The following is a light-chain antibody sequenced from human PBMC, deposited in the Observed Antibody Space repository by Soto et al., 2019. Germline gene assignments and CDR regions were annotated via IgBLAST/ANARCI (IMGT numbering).Light chain of an antibody. CDR3: QQYNHWPPTA. J-gene: IGKJ1*01. V-gene: IGKV3-15*01. CDR2: GAS. Sequence: ELVMTQSPATLSVSPGERATLYCRASQSVSSSLAWDQQKPGQAPRLLLYGASTMATGIQARFSDSASGTEFTLTIISLQSEDFAVYYCQQYNHWPPTAFGQGTKVQLK. CDR1: QSVSSS.